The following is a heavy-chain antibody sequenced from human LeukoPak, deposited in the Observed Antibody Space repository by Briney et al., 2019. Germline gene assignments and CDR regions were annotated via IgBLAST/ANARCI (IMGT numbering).Heavy chain of an antibody. CDR3: ARVSHDSGGVEYFQN. V-gene: IGHV4-34*01. Sequence: SETLSLTCAVYGGSFSVYYWSWIRQPPGKGLEWIGYFYNSGSSYYNPSLKSRVIISVDTSKNQFSLKFRSVTAADTAVYYCARVSHDSGGVEYFQNWGQGTLVTVSS. J-gene: IGHJ1*01. CDR1: GGSFSVYY. D-gene: IGHD4-23*01. CDR2: FYNSGSS.